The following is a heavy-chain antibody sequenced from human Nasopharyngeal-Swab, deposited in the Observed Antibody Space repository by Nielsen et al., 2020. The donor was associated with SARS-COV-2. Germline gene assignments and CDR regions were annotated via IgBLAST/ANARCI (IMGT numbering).Heavy chain of an antibody. J-gene: IGHJ6*03. CDR3: AKVGWLRPHAYSYNYYYYYMDV. CDR2: IIPILGVR. Sequence: WVRQAPGQGLEWMGGIIPILGVRNYPQDFQDRVKITADKSTNTAYMELSSLGSEDTAVYYCAKVGWLRPHAYSYNYYYYYMDVWGKGTTVTVSS. D-gene: IGHD2-21*01. V-gene: IGHV1-69*10.